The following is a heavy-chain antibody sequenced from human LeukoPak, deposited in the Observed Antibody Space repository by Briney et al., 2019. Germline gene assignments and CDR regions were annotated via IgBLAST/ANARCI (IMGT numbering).Heavy chain of an antibody. Sequence: SETLSLTCAVYGGSFSGYYWSWIRQPPGKGLEWIGEINHSGSTNYNPSLKSRVTISVDTSKNQFSLKLSSVTAADTAVYYCARGGPNYYDSSGYYLTPFDYWGQGTLVTVSS. J-gene: IGHJ4*02. D-gene: IGHD3-22*01. CDR3: ARGGPNYYDSSGYYLTPFDY. CDR2: INHSGST. V-gene: IGHV4-34*01. CDR1: GGSFSGYY.